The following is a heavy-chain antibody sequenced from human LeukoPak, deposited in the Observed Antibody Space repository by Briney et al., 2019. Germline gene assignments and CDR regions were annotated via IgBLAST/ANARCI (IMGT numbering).Heavy chain of an antibody. CDR1: GVSISSGGYY. V-gene: IGHV4-31*01. D-gene: IGHD3-10*01. Sequence: KSSETLSLTCTVSGVSISSGGYYWRWVRQDPGKGLEWIGYMYYSGSTYDNPALKSQISRSVDTSKNQFSLKLSSVTAADTAVYYCARDAEYYYGSGSYSSGVDVWGQGTTVTVSS. J-gene: IGHJ6*02. CDR3: ARDAEYYYGSGSYSSGVDV. CDR2: MYYSGST.